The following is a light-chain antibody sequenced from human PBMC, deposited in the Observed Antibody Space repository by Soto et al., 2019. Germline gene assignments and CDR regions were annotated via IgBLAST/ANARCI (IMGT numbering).Light chain of an antibody. CDR1: QSVADN. CDR2: DTT. CDR3: QQYGSSPGT. Sequence: EVVMTQSPATLAVSPGERVTLSCRSSQSVADNLAWFQQKPGQGPRLLIYDTTTRATGVPDRFSGSGSGTDFALTISRVEPEDFAIYFCQQYGSSPGTFGQGTKVDIK. V-gene: IGKV3-20*01. J-gene: IGKJ1*01.